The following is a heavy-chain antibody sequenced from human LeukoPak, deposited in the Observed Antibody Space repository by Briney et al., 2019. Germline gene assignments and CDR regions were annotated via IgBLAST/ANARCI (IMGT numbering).Heavy chain of an antibody. CDR3: AKDQNNAQPYYFDY. V-gene: IGHV1-69*13. CDR2: IIPIFATA. CDR1: GGTFSSYA. Sequence: SVKVSCKASGGTFSSYAISWVRQAPGQGLEWMGGIIPIFATANYAQKFQGRVTITADESTSTAYMELSSLRSEDTAVYYCAKDQNNAQPYYFDYWGQGTLVTVSS. J-gene: IGHJ4*02. D-gene: IGHD2-2*01.